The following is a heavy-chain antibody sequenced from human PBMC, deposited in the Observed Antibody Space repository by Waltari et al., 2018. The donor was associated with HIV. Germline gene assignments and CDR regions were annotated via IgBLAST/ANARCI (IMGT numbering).Heavy chain of an antibody. V-gene: IGHV3-74*01. CDR2: INSDGSST. D-gene: IGHD3-16*01. Sequence: EVQLVESGGGLVQPGGPLRLSCAASGFPFIRYWLHWVRQAPGKGLVWVSRINSDGSSTNYADSVKGRFTISRDNAKNTVYLQMNSLRAEDTALYYCASLYNYVWGSPPPFDYWGQGTLVTVSS. CDR1: GFPFIRYW. J-gene: IGHJ4*02. CDR3: ASLYNYVWGSPPPFDY.